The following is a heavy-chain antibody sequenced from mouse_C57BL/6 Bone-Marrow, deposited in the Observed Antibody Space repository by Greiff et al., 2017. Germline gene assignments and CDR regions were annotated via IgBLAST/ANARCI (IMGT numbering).Heavy chain of an antibody. CDR1: GYTFTSYG. D-gene: IGHD2-3*01. V-gene: IGHV1-81*01. CDR3: ARSDDGYYFYYFDY. J-gene: IGHJ2*01. CDR2: IYPRSGNT. Sequence: VKLMESGAELARPGASVKLSCKASGYTFTSYGISWVKQRTGQGLEWIGEIYPRSGNTYYNEKFKGKATLTADKSSSTAYMELRSLTSEDSAVYFCARSDDGYYFYYFDYWGQGTTLTVSS.